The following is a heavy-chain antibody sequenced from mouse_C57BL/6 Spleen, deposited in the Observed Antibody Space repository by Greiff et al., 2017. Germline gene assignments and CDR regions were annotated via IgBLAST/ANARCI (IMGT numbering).Heavy chain of an antibody. J-gene: IGHJ4*01. V-gene: IGHV1-18*01. CDR3: ARLYCAMDD. CDR2: INPNNGGT. Sequence: EVQLQQSGPELVKPGASVKISCKASGYTFTDYNMDWVKQRPGNSLEWIGDINPNNGGTIYNQKFKGKATLTVDKSSSTAYMKLRSLTSEDTAVYYCARLYCAMDDWGQGTSVTVSS. CDR1: GYTFTDYN.